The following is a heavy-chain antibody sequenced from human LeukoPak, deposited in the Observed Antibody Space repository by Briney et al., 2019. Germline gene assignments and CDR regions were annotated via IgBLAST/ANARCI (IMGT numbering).Heavy chain of an antibody. Sequence: PGGSLRLSSAASGFTFSSYAMSWVRQAPGKGLEWVSAISGRGGSTYYADSVRGGCTISRETSKSTQYLQMNSLRAAGTALYYFVWDSGYDPVSLGYYYMDVWGKGTTVTVSS. D-gene: IGHD5-12*01. J-gene: IGHJ6*03. V-gene: IGHV3-23*01. CDR1: GFTFSSYA. CDR2: ISGRGGST. CDR3: VWDSGYDPVSLGYYYMDV.